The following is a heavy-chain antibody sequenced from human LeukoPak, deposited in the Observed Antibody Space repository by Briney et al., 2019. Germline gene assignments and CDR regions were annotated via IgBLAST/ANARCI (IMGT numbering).Heavy chain of an antibody. J-gene: IGHJ4*02. D-gene: IGHD4-23*01. Sequence: GGSLRLSCAASGFSFSRFEMNWLRQAPGKGLEWVSYISSSGRTIYYADSVKGRFIISRDNAKNSLYLQMNSLRVEDTAVYYYTRVYGGKPDYWGQGTLVTVSS. CDR1: GFSFSRFE. V-gene: IGHV3-48*03. CDR2: ISSSGRTI. CDR3: TRVYGGKPDY.